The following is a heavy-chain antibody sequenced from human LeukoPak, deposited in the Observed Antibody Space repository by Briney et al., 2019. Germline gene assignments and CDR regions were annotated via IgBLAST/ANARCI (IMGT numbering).Heavy chain of an antibody. CDR1: GFTFSNYA. J-gene: IGHJ3*02. CDR2: ISGSAGGT. Sequence: GGSLRLSCAASGFTFSNYAMSWVRQAPGKGLEWVSGISGSAGGTYCADSVKGRFTISRDNSQNTLYLQMNSLRAEDTAVYYCAKGLRRDAFDIWGQGTMVTVSS. CDR3: AKGLRRDAFDI. V-gene: IGHV3-23*01.